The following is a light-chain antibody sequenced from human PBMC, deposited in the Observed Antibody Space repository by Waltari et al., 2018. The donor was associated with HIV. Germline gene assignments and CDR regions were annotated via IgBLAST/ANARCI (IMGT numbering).Light chain of an antibody. J-gene: IGLJ2*01. V-gene: IGLV1-44*01. CDR1: SSNIGSNT. Sequence: QSVLTQPPSASGTPGQRVTISCSGSSSNIGSNTVNWYQQLPGPAPRLLIYSSNHRPSGVPDRFSGSKSGTSASLAISGLQSEDEADYYCATWDDSLNGPVFGGGTKLTVL. CDR3: ATWDDSLNGPV. CDR2: SSN.